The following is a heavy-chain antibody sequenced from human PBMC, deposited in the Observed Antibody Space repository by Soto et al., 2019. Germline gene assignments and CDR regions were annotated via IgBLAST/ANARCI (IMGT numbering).Heavy chain of an antibody. V-gene: IGHV1-69*13. J-gene: IGHJ4*02. CDR1: GGSFGSSA. D-gene: IGHD3-3*01. CDR2: FIPVYRTL. CDR3: ATGVIWIGYFAVDS. Sequence: GTSVKVTSKAPGGSFGSSALNWARQNPGQGLEWLGGFIPVYRTLNYAQKFQGRVTITADESTGTAYMTLSSLASDDTAVYYCATGVIWIGYFAVDSWGEGTRVTVSS.